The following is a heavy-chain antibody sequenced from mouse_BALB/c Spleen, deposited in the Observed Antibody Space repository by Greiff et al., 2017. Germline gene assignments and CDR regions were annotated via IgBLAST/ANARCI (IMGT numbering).Heavy chain of an antibody. CDR2: ISSGSSTI. CDR3: ARSGYDGFAY. Sequence: EVKLVESGGGLVQPGGSRKLSCAASGFTFSSFGMHWVRQAPEKGLEWVAYISSGSSTIYYADTVKGRFTISRDNPKNTLFLQMTSLRSEDTAMYYCARSGYDGFAYWGQGTLVTVSA. D-gene: IGHD2-3*01. CDR1: GFTFSSFG. V-gene: IGHV5-17*02. J-gene: IGHJ3*01.